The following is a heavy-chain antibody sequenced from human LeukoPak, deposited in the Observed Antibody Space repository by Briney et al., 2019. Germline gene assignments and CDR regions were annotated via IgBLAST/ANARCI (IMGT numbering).Heavy chain of an antibody. V-gene: IGHV3-21*01. CDR2: ISSSSSYI. D-gene: IGHD5-12*01. Sequence: PGRSLRLSCAASGFTFSSYSMNWVRQAPGKGLEWVSSISSSSSYIYYADSVKGRFTISRDNAKNSLYLQMNSLRAEDTAVYYCARGRGYSGYDLDYWGQGTLVTVSS. CDR1: GFTFSSYS. J-gene: IGHJ4*02. CDR3: ARGRGYSGYDLDY.